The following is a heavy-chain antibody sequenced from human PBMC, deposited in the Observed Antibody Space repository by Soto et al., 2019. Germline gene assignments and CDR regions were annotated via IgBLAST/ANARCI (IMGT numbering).Heavy chain of an antibody. CDR1: GYSFTANV. J-gene: IGHJ5*02. CDR3: ARGHHDFWTGSTLVFNP. D-gene: IGHD3-3*01. V-gene: IGHV1-3*01. CDR2: INAASGKT. Sequence: QVHLVQSGAEVKKPGASVKVSCKASGYSFTANVLHWVRQAPGQRPEWMGWINAASGKTKYTQNFQGRGTITRDTSATTTYMELSRLTSEDTAMYYCARGHHDFWTGSTLVFNPWGQGTLVIVSS.